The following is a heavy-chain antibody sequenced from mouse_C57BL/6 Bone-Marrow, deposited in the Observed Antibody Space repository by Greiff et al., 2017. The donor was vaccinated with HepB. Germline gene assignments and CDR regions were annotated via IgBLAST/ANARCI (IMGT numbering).Heavy chain of an antibody. CDR3: ARGKGDY. Sequence: DVKLEESGGGLVKPGGSLKLSCAASGFTFSDYGMHWVRQAPEKGLEWVAFISSGSSTIYYADTVKGRFTISRDNAKNTVFLQMTSLRSEDTAMYYGARGKGDYWGQGTTLTVSS. CDR2: ISSGSSTI. J-gene: IGHJ2*01. CDR1: GFTFSDYG. D-gene: IGHD1-3*01. V-gene: IGHV5-17*01.